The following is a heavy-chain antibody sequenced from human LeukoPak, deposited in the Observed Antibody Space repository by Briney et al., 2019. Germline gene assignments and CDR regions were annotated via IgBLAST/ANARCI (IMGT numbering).Heavy chain of an antibody. V-gene: IGHV1-2*02. D-gene: IGHD6-13*01. J-gene: IGHJ4*02. Sequence: ASVKVSCKATGYTFTAYYMHWVRQAPGQGLEWMGWINPNSGGTNYAQKFQGRVTMTRDTSISTAYMELSRLRSDDTAVYYCARDREGSSWYFWGQGTPVTVSS. CDR3: ARDREGSSWYF. CDR2: INPNSGGT. CDR1: GYTFTAYY.